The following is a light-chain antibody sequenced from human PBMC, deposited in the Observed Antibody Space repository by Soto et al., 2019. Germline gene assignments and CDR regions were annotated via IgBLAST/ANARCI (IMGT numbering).Light chain of an antibody. CDR1: QSVNSN. J-gene: IGKJ5*01. Sequence: EILMTPSPATLSLSPVERANLSFMASQSVNSNLAWYQQKAGQAPRLLIYGTSTRATGIPARFSGSGSGTDFTLTIRSLEPEDFAVYYCQHFGGSLPVNFGQGTRLENK. CDR2: GTS. V-gene: IGKV3D-15*01. CDR3: QHFGGSLPVN.